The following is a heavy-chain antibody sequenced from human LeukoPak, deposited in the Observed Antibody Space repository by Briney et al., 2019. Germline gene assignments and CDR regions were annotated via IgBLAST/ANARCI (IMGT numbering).Heavy chain of an antibody. CDR2: INHSGST. D-gene: IGHD5-12*01. CDR3: ARTTSGLFISY. CDR1: GGSFSGYY. Sequence: SETLSLTCAVYGGSFSGYYWSWIRQPPGKGLEWIGEINHSGSTNYNSSLKSRVTISVDTSKNQFSLKLSSVTAADTAVYYCARTTSGLFISYWGQGTLVTVSS. V-gene: IGHV4-34*01. J-gene: IGHJ4*02.